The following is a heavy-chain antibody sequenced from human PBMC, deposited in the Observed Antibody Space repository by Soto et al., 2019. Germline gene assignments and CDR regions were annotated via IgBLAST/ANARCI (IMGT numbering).Heavy chain of an antibody. CDR1: GFTFSSYA. D-gene: IGHD4-17*01. CDR3: AKDFDYGGNSGYYYYGMDV. CDR2: ISGSGGST. J-gene: IGHJ6*02. Sequence: GGSLRLSCAASGFTFSSYAMSWVRQAPGKGPEWVSAISGSGGSTYYADSVKGRFTISRDNSKNTLYLQMNSLRAEDTAVYYCAKDFDYGGNSGYYYYGMDVWGQGTTVTVSS. V-gene: IGHV3-23*01.